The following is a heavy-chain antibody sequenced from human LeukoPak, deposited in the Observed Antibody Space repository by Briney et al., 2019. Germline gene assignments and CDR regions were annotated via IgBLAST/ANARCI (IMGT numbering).Heavy chain of an antibody. D-gene: IGHD4-17*01. J-gene: IGHJ6*02. CDR1: RYTFTSYG. V-gene: IGHV1-18*01. CDR3: ARVDVDYGDYVYVYYGMDV. Sequence: ASLKDSCKASRYTFTSYGISWVRHAPGQGLEWMGWIIAYNGNTKYAQKLQGRVTMTTDTYTRTAYMELRSLRSDDTAVYYCARVDVDYGDYVYVYYGMDVWGQGTTVTVS. CDR2: IIAYNGNT.